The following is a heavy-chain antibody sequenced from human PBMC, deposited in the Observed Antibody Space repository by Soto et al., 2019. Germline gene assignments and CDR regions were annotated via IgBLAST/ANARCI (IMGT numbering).Heavy chain of an antibody. CDR2: ISYDGSNK. D-gene: IGHD5-18*01. CDR3: AKDHIDTAMEYYYYGMDV. Sequence: PGGSLRLSCAASGFTFSSYGMHWVRQAPGKGLEWVAVISYDGSNKYYADSVKGRFTISRDNSKNTLYLQMNSLRAEDTAVYYCAKDHIDTAMEYYYYGMDVWGQGTTVTVSS. CDR1: GFTFSSYG. J-gene: IGHJ6*02. V-gene: IGHV3-30*18.